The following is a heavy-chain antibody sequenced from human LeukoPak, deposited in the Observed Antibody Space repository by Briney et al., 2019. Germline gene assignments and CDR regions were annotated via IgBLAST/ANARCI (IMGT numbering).Heavy chain of an antibody. Sequence: ASVKVSCTASGYTFTGYYMHWVRQAPGQGLEWMGWINPKSGRTNYAQKFQGRVTMTRDTSISTAYMELSRLRSDDTAVYYCASVTLSAYDGNYRGQGTLVTVSS. CDR1: GYTFTGYY. D-gene: IGHD5-12*01. J-gene: IGHJ4*02. V-gene: IGHV1-2*02. CDR2: INPKSGRT. CDR3: ASVTLSAYDGNY.